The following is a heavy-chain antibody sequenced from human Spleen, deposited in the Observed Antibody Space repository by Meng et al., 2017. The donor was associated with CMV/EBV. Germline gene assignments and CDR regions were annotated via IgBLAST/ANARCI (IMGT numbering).Heavy chain of an antibody. J-gene: IGHJ4*02. CDR3: ARGHRVVTNYFDY. D-gene: IGHD3-3*01. CDR1: GFMFSSFG. Sequence: GESLKISCSASGFMFSSFGMHWVRQAPGRGLEWVAFIRYDEINKYYAESVKGRFIISRDRSKSTLYLQMHSLRAEDTAVYYCARGHRVVTNYFDYWGQGTLVTVSS. V-gene: IGHV3-30*02. CDR2: IRYDEINK.